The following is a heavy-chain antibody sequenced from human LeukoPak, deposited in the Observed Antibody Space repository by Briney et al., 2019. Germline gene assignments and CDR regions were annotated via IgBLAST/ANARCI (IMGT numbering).Heavy chain of an antibody. CDR3: AKEGVSGYYHFDY. D-gene: IGHD3-22*01. V-gene: IGHV3-43D*03. Sequence: QSGGSLRLSCAASGFTFDDYAMHWVRQAPGKGLEWVSLISWDGGSTCYADSVKGRFTISRDNSKNSLYLQMNSLRAEDTALYYCAKEGVSGYYHFDYWGQGTLVTVSS. CDR2: ISWDGGST. CDR1: GFTFDDYA. J-gene: IGHJ4*02.